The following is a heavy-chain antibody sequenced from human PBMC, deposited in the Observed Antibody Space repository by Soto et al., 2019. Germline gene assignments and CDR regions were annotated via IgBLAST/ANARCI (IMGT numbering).Heavy chain of an antibody. Sequence: SETLSLTCTVSGGSISSGGYYWSWIRQHPGKGLEWIGYIYYSGSTYYNPSLKSRVTISVDTSKNQFSLKLSSVTAADTAVYYCARAGGVVPAATYYYYYGMDVWGQGTTVTGSS. V-gene: IGHV4-31*03. CDR1: GGSISSGGYY. CDR2: IYYSGST. D-gene: IGHD2-2*01. J-gene: IGHJ6*02. CDR3: ARAGGVVPAATYYYYYGMDV.